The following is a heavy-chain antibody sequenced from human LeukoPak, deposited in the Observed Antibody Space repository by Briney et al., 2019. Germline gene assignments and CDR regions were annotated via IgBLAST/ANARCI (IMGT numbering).Heavy chain of an antibody. D-gene: IGHD4-23*01. V-gene: IGHV3-30*18. CDR3: AKVGGYGGEFDY. J-gene: IGHJ4*02. CDR1: GFTFSSHG. CDR2: ISYDGSNK. Sequence: GGSLRLSCAASGFTFSSHGMHWVRQAPGKGLEWVAVISYDGSNKYYADSVKGRFTISRDNSKNTLYLQMNSLRAEDTAVYYCAKVGGYGGEFDYWGQGTLVTVSS.